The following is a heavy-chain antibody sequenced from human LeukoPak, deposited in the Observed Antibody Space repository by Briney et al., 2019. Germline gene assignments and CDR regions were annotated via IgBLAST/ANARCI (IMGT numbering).Heavy chain of an antibody. Sequence: GGSLRLSCAASGFIFSDYYMRWIRLAPGKGLEWVSYISSGGSGIHYADAVKGRFTVSRDNAKNSMYLQMNSLRADDTAVYYCARDSKFTGYYYYMDVWGKGTTVTVSS. CDR3: ARDSKFTGYYYYMDV. J-gene: IGHJ6*03. CDR1: GFIFSDYY. D-gene: IGHD3-16*01. CDR2: ISSGGSGI. V-gene: IGHV3-11*04.